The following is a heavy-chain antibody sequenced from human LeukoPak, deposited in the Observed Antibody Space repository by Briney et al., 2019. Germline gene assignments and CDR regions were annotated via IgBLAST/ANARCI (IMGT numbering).Heavy chain of an antibody. Sequence: GGSLRLSCAASAFTFNDYSTTWIRQAPGKGLEWISYITNSGSTTYYADSVKGRFTISRDNAKTALYLQMNSLRAEDTAVYYCARGGIVVVPAFGFDYWGQGTLVTVSS. J-gene: IGHJ4*02. CDR1: AFTFNDYS. CDR3: ARGGIVVVPAFGFDY. D-gene: IGHD2-2*01. V-gene: IGHV3-11*04. CDR2: ITNSGSTT.